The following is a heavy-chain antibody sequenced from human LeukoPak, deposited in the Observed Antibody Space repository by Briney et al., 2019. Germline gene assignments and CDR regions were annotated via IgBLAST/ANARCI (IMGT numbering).Heavy chain of an antibody. CDR3: ARGPNEVVTAILWRAEGGLFDP. CDR1: GGSISSYY. Sequence: PSETLSLTCTVSGGSISSYYWSWIRRPPGKGLEWIGYIYYSGSTNYNPSLKSRVTISVDTSKNQFSLKLSSVTAADTAVYYCARGPNEVVTAILWRAEGGLFDPWGQGTLVTVSS. J-gene: IGHJ5*02. V-gene: IGHV4-59*01. D-gene: IGHD2-21*02. CDR2: IYYSGST.